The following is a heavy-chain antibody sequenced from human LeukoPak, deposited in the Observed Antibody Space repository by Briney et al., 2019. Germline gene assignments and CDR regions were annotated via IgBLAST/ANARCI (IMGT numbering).Heavy chain of an antibody. J-gene: IGHJ4*02. CDR3: ARLWFGRLAIDY. CDR2: ISSSSSTI. D-gene: IGHD3-10*01. CDR1: GFTFNSYN. V-gene: IGHV3-48*02. Sequence: QPGGSLRLSCAASGFTFNSYNMNWVRQAPGKGLEWVSYISSSSSTIYYADSVKGRFTISRDSAKTSLFLQMNSLRDEDTAVYYCARLWFGRLAIDYWGQGTLVTVSS.